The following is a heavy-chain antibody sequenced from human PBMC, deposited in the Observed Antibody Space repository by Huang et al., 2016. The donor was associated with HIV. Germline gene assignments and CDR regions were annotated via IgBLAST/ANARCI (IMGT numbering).Heavy chain of an antibody. CDR2: IYWNDHK. V-gene: IGHV2-5*01. J-gene: IGHJ4*02. D-gene: IGHD3-3*01. Sequence: QITLKESGPTLVKPTQTLTLTCTLSGFSVTASGVGVGWIRQPPGRAPEWLTLIYWNDHKSYKPSLRSSLTVTKDTSKNQVVLTMTNVDSVDTATYYCAHAYYDFWSGYFGYWGQGIVVTVSS. CDR3: AHAYYDFWSGYFGY. CDR1: GFSVTASGVG.